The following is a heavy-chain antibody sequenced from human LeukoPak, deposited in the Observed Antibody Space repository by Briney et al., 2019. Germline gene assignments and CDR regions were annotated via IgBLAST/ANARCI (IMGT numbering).Heavy chain of an antibody. Sequence: NPSETLSLTCAVYGGSFSGYYWSWIRQPPGKGLEWIGEINHSGSTNYNPSLKSRVNISVDTSKNQISLKLSSVTAADTAVYFCARERASRVYGSGTSYLYYYYYVDVWGKGTTVTISS. CDR2: INHSGST. CDR3: ARERASRVYGSGTSYLYYYYYVDV. V-gene: IGHV4-34*01. D-gene: IGHD3-10*01. CDR1: GGSFSGYY. J-gene: IGHJ6*03.